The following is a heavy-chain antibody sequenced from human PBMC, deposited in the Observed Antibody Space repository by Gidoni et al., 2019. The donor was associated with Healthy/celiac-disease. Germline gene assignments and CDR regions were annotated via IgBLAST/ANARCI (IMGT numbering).Heavy chain of an antibody. J-gene: IGHJ4*02. Sequence: QVQLVHPGAEVTKPGASVKVSCKVSGYTLTELSMHWVRPAPGKGLEWLGGFDPEDGETIYAQKFQGRVTMTEETSTDTAYMELSSLRSEDTAVYYCATLNFYGDYVSCWGQGTLFTVSS. V-gene: IGHV1-24*01. CDR1: GYTLTELS. D-gene: IGHD4-17*01. CDR3: ATLNFYGDYVSC. CDR2: FDPEDGET.